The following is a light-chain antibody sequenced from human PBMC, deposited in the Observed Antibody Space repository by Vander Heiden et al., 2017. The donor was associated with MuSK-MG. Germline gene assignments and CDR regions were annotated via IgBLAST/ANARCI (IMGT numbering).Light chain of an antibody. CDR1: TSNVGENA. J-gene: IGLJ3*02. Sequence: QSLLTLPPSVSGAPTQRVTISCSGSTSNVGENAVNWYQQFPGKAPRLLIYYNDLLFSGVSDRFSGSKSGTSASLAISGLQSEDEADYYCATWDDTLDGPVFGGGTKLTVL. V-gene: IGLV1-36*01. CDR2: YND. CDR3: ATWDDTLDGPV.